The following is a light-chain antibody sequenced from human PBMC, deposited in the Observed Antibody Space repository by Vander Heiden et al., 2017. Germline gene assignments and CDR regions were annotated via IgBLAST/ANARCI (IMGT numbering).Light chain of an antibody. V-gene: IGKV2D-29*01. CDR1: QSHLHRNGKTY. J-gene: IGKJ3*01. CDR2: EVS. CDR3: RQSIQIPFT. Sequence: SVMSQTPLSLSVTPGQPASISCKSSQSHLHRNGKTYLSWYLQKPGQPPQLLIYEVSTRFSGVPDRFSGSGSGTDFTLKISRVQAEDVGVYYCRQSIQIPFTFGHGTKVDIK.